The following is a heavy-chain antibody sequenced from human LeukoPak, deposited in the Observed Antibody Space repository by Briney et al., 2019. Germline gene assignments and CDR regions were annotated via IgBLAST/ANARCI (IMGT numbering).Heavy chain of an antibody. J-gene: IGHJ5*02. CDR2: IYTSGST. Sequence: SSETLSLTCTVSGGSISSYYWSWIRQPAGKGLEWIGRIYTSGSTNYNPSLKSRVTMSVDTSKNQFSLELSSVTAADTAVCYCARGIQGWRYNCFDPWGQGTLVTVSS. CDR1: GGSISSYY. CDR3: ARGIQGWRYNCFDP. V-gene: IGHV4-4*07. D-gene: IGHD2-15*01.